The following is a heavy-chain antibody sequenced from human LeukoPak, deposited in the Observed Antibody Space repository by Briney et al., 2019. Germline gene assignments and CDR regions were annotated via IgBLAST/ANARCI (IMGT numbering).Heavy chain of an antibody. J-gene: IGHJ6*03. CDR3: AKVRRPEFDYYYYMDV. CDR2: IRYDGSNK. CDR1: GFTFSSYG. V-gene: IGHV3-30*02. D-gene: IGHD3-10*01. Sequence: GGSLRLSCAASGFTFSSYGMHWVRQAPGKGLEWVAFIRYDGSNKYYADFVKGRFTISRDNSKNTLYLQMNSLRAEDTAVYYCAKVRRPEFDYYYYMDVWGKGTTVTVSS.